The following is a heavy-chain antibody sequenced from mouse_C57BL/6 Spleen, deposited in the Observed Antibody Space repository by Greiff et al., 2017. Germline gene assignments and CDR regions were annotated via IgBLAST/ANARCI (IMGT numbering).Heavy chain of an antibody. V-gene: IGHV1-52*01. CDR1: GYTFTSYW. CDR2: IDPSDSET. J-gene: IGHJ3*01. Sequence: VQLQQPGAELVRPGSSVKLSCKASGYTFTSYWMHWVKQRPIQGLEWIGNIDPSDSETHYNQKFKDKATLTVDKSSSTAYMQLSSLTSEDSAVYYCARYGDGYYGWFAYWGQGTLVTVSA. D-gene: IGHD2-3*01. CDR3: ARYGDGYYGWFAY.